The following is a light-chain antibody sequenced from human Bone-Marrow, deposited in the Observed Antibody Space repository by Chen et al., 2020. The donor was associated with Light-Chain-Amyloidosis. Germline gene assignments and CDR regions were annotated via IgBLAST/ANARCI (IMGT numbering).Light chain of an antibody. CDR2: ADN. CDR3: QSYDSSNQGVV. V-gene: IGLV6-57*02. CDR1: SGRIASNY. J-gene: IGLJ2*01. Sequence: NFMLTQPHSVSESPGKTVTISCTGSSGRIASNYVQWYQQRPGSAPTTVIFADNHRPSGVPDRLSGSLDSSSNSASLPISGLKTEDEADYCCQSYDSSNQGVVFGGGTKLTVL.